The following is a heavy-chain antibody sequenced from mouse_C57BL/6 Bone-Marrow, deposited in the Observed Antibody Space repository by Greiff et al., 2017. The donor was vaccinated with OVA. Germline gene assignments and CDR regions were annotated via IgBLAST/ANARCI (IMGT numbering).Heavy chain of an antibody. CDR2: IHPNSGST. CDR3: AAYTYYYAMDY. Sequence: QVQLQQPGAELVKPGASVKLSCKASGYTFTSYWMHWVKQRPGPGLEWIGMIHPNSGSTNYNEKFKSKATLTVDKSSSTAYMQLSSLTSEDSAVYYCAAYTYYYAMDYWGQGTSVTVSS. CDR1: GYTFTSYW. V-gene: IGHV1-64*01. D-gene: IGHD1-3*01. J-gene: IGHJ4*01.